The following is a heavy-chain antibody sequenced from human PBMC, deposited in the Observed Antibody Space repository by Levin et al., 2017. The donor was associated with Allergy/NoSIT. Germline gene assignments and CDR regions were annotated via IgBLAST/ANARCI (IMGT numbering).Heavy chain of an antibody. CDR3: ATGVVVVAALDY. D-gene: IGHD2-15*01. CDR2: ISYDGSNK. V-gene: IGHV3-30*03. Sequence: GGSLRLSCAASGFTFSSYGMHWVRQAPGKGLEWVAVISYDGSNKYYADSVKGRFTISRDNSKNTLYLQMNSLRAEDTAVYYCATGVVVVAALDYWGQGTLVTVSS. J-gene: IGHJ4*02. CDR1: GFTFSSYG.